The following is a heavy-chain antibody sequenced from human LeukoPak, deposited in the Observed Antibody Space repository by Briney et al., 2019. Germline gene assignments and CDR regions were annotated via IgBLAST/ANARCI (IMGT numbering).Heavy chain of an antibody. CDR3: AKPPHYCSGGTCYSGLDY. V-gene: IGHV3-23*01. CDR2: ISGSGGTT. J-gene: IGHJ4*02. D-gene: IGHD2-15*01. CDR1: GFTFTSYA. Sequence: GGSLRLSCAAPGFTFTSYAMSWVRQAPGKGLEWVSGISGSGGTTYYADSVKGRFTFSRDNSKNTLYLQMNSLRAEDTAVYYCAKPPHYCSGGTCYSGLDYWGLGTLVTVSS.